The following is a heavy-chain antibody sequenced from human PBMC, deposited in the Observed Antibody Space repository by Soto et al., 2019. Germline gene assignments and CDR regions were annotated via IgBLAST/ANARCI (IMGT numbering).Heavy chain of an antibody. J-gene: IGHJ6*03. Sequence: GKASETLSLTCTVSGGSISSSSYYWGWSRQPPGKGLEWIGSIYYSGSTYYNPSLKSRVTISVDTSKNQFSLKLSSVTAADTAVYYCARHKQVIAMYMDVWGKGTTVTVSS. CDR3: ARHKQVIAMYMDV. V-gene: IGHV4-39*01. D-gene: IGHD2-21*01. CDR2: IYYSGST. CDR1: GGSISSSSYY.